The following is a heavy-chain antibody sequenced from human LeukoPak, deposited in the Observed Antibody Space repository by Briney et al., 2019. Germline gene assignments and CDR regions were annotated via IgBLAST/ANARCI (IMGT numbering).Heavy chain of an antibody. J-gene: IGHJ4*02. V-gene: IGHV3-7*01. Sequence: GGSLRLSCAASGFTFSSYWMSWVRQAPGKGLEWVANINKDGGEKYYVDSAKGRFTIPRDTAKNSLYLQMNRLRAEDTAVYYCARAAYGSNSELDYWGQGTLVTVSS. CDR3: ARAAYGSNSELDY. D-gene: IGHD4-23*01. CDR2: INKDGGEK. CDR1: GFTFSSYW.